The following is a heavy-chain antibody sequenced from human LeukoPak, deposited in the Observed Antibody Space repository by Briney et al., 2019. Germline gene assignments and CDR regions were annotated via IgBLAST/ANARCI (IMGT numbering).Heavy chain of an antibody. J-gene: IGHJ4*02. V-gene: IGHV3-23*01. CDR1: GLTFSSYG. CDR3: AKMQGYFDY. CDR2: ITGDGTTT. Sequence: GGSLRLSCEASGLTFSSYGMSWVRQAPAKGLQWVSAITGDGTTTYYADPVKGRFTISRDNSKNMLYLQMSGLRAEDTAVYYCAKMQGYFDYWGQGTLVPASS.